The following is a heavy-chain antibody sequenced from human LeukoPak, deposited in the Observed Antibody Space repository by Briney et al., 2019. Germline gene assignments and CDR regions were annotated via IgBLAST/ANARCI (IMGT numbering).Heavy chain of an antibody. J-gene: IGHJ4*02. CDR3: ARDRGYFYDQLDY. CDR1: GFSFSTYP. V-gene: IGHV3-30*03. Sequence: GGSLRLSCAASGFSFSTYPMHWVRQAPGKGLEWVAVISKDGSDKHFADPVKGRFTISRDNAKDTLYLQMNSLRAEDTAVYYCARDRGYFYDQLDYWGQGTLVTVSS. CDR2: ISKDGSDK. D-gene: IGHD2/OR15-2a*01.